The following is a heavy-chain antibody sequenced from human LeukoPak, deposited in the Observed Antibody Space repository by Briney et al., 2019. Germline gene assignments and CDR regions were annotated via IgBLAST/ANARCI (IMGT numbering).Heavy chain of an antibody. D-gene: IGHD3-3*01. V-gene: IGHV4-4*07. CDR3: ARTQRGIFGVVITEDDAFDI. J-gene: IGHJ3*02. CDR2: IYTSGST. Sequence: PSETLSLTCTVSGGSISSYYWSWIRQPAGKGLEWIGRIYTSGSTNYNPSLKSRVTMSVDTFKNQFSLKLSSVTAADTAVYYCARTQRGIFGVVITEDDAFDIWGQGTMVTVSS. CDR1: GGSISSYY.